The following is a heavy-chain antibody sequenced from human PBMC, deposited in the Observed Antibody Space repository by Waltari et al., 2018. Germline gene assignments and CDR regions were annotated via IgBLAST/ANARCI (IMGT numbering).Heavy chain of an antibody. D-gene: IGHD3-10*01. J-gene: IGHJ4*02. CDR3: ARSFGGSGSYKFDY. CDR2: VSYNGNA. V-gene: IGHV4-39*02. Sequence: QLQLKDSGPRLVKSSATLSLTCTISRGSISPSTHYWAWIRQTPAKGPEWIGSVSYNGNAYYKPSFESRVAMSVDRSKNHFSLDLESVTTPDTSIYFCARSFGGSGSYKFDYWGQGILVTVSS. CDR1: RGSISPSTHY.